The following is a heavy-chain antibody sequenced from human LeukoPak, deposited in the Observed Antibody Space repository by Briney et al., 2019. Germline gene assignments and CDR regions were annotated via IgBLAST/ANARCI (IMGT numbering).Heavy chain of an antibody. V-gene: IGHV1-18*01. CDR1: GYTFTSYG. D-gene: IGHD3-22*01. Sequence: ASVKVSCKASGYTFTSYGISWVREAPGQGLEWMGWISAYNGNTNYAQKLQGRVTMTTDTSTSTAYMELRSLRSDDTAVYYCARGSTYYYDSSGYDPDYWGQGTLVPVSS. CDR3: ARGSTYYYDSSGYDPDY. J-gene: IGHJ4*02. CDR2: ISAYNGNT.